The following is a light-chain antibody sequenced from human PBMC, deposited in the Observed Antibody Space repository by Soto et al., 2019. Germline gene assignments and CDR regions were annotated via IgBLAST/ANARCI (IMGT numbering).Light chain of an antibody. V-gene: IGKV1-39*01. CDR1: QSISNY. CDR3: QQSYSTPWT. J-gene: IGKJ1*01. Sequence: DIQMTESPSSLSASVGARVTITCRASQSISNYLNWYQQKPGKAPKLLSYAASSLQSGVPSRFSGSGSGTDFTLTISSLKPEDFETYYCQQSYSTPWTFGQGTKVDIK. CDR2: AAS.